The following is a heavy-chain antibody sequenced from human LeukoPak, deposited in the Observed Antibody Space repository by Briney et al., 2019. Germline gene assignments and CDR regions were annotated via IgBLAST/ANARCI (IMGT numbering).Heavy chain of an antibody. CDR1: GFTFSSYG. CDR2: IWYDGSNK. D-gene: IGHD3-16*01. Sequence: GRSLRLSCAASGFTFSSYGMHWVRQAPGKGLEWVAVIWYDGSNKYYADSVKGRFTISRDNSKNTLYLQMNSLRAEDTAVYYCARDSRLGERYAFDIWGQGTVVTVSS. J-gene: IGHJ3*02. CDR3: ARDSRLGERYAFDI. V-gene: IGHV3-33*01.